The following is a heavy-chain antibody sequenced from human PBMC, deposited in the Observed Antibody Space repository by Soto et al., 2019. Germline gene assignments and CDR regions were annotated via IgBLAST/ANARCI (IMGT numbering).Heavy chain of an antibody. V-gene: IGHV1-18*01. CDR2: ISAYNGNT. CDR1: GYTFTSYG. Sequence: QVQLVQSGAEVKKPGASVKVSCKACGYTFTSYGISWVRQAPGQGLEWMGWISAYNGNTNYAQKLQGRVTMTTDTSTSTASMELRSLRSDDTAVYYCARLYCISTSCYLGMDVWGQGTTVTVSS. J-gene: IGHJ6*02. CDR3: ARLYCISTSCYLGMDV. D-gene: IGHD2-2*01.